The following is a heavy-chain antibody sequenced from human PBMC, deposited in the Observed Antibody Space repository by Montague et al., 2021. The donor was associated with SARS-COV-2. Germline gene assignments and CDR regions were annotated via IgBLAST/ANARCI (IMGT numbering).Heavy chain of an antibody. Sequence: SLRLSCAASGFTHSKYGVHWVRQAPGKGLEWVASIWTDGSNKHHADSVKGRFTISRDNSNNMLYLQMDSLRADDAGVYYCVGDPGDPDTFDFWGQGTQVTVSS. CDR2: IWTDGSNK. D-gene: IGHD7-27*01. CDR3: VGDPGDPDTFDF. CDR1: GFTHSKYG. V-gene: IGHV3-33*01. J-gene: IGHJ4*02.